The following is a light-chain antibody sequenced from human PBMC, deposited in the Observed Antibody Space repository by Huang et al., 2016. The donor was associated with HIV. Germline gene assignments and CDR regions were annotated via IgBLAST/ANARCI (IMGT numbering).Light chain of an antibody. CDR2: DAS. CDR3: QRRSNWPPYT. V-gene: IGKV3-11*01. Sequence: EIVLTQSPATMSLSLGERATLSCRASQSVSSYVSWYQQKPGQAPRLLIYDASNRATSSPARCSGRGSVTDFTRTIGSLEPENYAVYYCQRRSNWPPYTFGQGTKLEIK. CDR1: QSVSSY. J-gene: IGKJ2*01.